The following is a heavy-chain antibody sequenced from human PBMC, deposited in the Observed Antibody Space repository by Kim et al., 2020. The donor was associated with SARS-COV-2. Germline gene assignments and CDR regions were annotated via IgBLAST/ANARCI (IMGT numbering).Heavy chain of an antibody. D-gene: IGHD5-18*01. CDR1: GFTFSSYS. CDR2: ISSSSSTI. V-gene: IGHV3-48*02. Sequence: GGSLRLSCAASGFTFSSYSMNWVRQAPGKGLEWVSYISSSSSTIYYADSVKGRFTISRDNAKNSLYLQMNSQRDEDTAVYYCARTGYSYGFDYLGQGTLVTVSS. CDR3: ARTGYSYGFDY. J-gene: IGHJ4*02.